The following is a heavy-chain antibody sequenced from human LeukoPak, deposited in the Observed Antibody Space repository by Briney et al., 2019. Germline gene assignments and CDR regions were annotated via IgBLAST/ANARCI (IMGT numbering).Heavy chain of an antibody. CDR2: IIPIFGIA. CDR3: AGADLQVGAIKDYFDF. D-gene: IGHD1-26*01. Sequence: SVKVSCKASGGTLSSYAISWVRQAPGQGLEWIGRIIPIFGIANYAQKFQGRVTITADKSTSTAYMELSSVRSEDTPVYYCAGADLQVGAIKDYFDFWGQGTMVNVYS. CDR1: GGTLSSYA. V-gene: IGHV1-69*04. J-gene: IGHJ4*02.